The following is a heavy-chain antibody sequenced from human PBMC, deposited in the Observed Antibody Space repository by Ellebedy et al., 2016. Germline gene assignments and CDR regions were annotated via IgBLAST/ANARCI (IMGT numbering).Heavy chain of an antibody. V-gene: IGHV3-30*04. CDR3: ARGPIAVAFTWFDY. CDR2: ISYDGSNK. J-gene: IGHJ4*02. CDR1: GFTFSSYA. Sequence: GGSLRLXXAASGFTFSSYAMHWVRQAPGKGLEWVAVISYDGSNKYYADSVKGRFTISRDNSKNTLYLQMNSLRAEDTAVYYCARGPIAVAFTWFDYWGQGTLVTVSS. D-gene: IGHD6-19*01.